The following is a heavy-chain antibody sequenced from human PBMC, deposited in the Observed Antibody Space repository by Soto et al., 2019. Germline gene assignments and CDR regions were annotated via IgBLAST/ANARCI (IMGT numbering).Heavy chain of an antibody. CDR2: IYPGDSNT. Sequence: PGESLKISCKGSGYSFCSYWIGGVRQMPGKGLEWMGIIYPGDSNTRYSPSFQGQVTISADKSISSAYLQWNSLQASDTAMYYCARQATPLTFRGVKFPVIGYYYVMDVWGQGTTVTVSS. J-gene: IGHJ6*02. V-gene: IGHV5-51*01. CDR3: ARQATPLTFRGVKFPVIGYYYVMDV. CDR1: GYSFCSYW. D-gene: IGHD3-16*01.